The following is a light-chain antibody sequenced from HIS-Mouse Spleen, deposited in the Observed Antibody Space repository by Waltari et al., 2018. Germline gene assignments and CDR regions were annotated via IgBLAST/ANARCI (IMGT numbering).Light chain of an antibody. Sequence: SYELTQPPSVSVSPGQTARITCSGDALPKQVASWYQQKPGQAPVLVIYKDSERPSGIPERFSGSSSGTTVTLTISGVQAEDEADYYCQSADSSGTYHVVFGGGTNLTVL. CDR2: KDS. CDR1: ALPKQV. J-gene: IGLJ2*01. V-gene: IGLV3-25*03. CDR3: QSADSSGTYHVV.